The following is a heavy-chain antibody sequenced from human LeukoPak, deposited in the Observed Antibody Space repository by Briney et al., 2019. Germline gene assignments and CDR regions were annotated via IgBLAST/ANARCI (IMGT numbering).Heavy chain of an antibody. V-gene: IGHV3-23*01. CDR3: AKAFGTNGYFQLPIDF. D-gene: IGHD2-8*01. CDR1: GFTFSSYA. Sequence: GGSLRLSCAASGFTFSSYAMHWVRRAPGKGLECVSAITAPGDATYYADSVKGRFSISRDNSRNTLYLQLNSLRAEDTAVYYCAKAFGTNGYFQLPIDFWGQGTLVTVSS. J-gene: IGHJ4*02. CDR2: ITAPGDAT.